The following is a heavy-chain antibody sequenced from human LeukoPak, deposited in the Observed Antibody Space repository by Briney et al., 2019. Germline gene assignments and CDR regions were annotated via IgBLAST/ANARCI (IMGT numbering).Heavy chain of an antibody. CDR2: ISGSGGST. CDR1: GFTFSSYA. J-gene: IGHJ5*02. D-gene: IGHD3-10*01. Sequence: GGSLRLSRAPSGFTFSSYAMSWVRQAPGKGRGGVSAISGSGGSTYYADSGKGRFTISRDNSKNTLYLQMNSLRAEDTAVYYCAKRGLWFGDPNWFDPWGQGTLVTVSS. CDR3: AKRGLWFGDPNWFDP. V-gene: IGHV3-23*01.